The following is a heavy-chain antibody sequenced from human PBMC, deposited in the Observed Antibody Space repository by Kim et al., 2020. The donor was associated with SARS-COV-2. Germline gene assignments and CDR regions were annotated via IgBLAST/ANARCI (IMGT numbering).Heavy chain of an antibody. J-gene: IGHJ3*02. V-gene: IGHV4-34*01. CDR1: GGSFSGYY. Sequence: SETLSLTCAVYGGSFSGYYWSWIRQPPGKGLEWIGEINHSGSTNYNPSLKSRVTISVDTSKNQFSLKLSSVTAADTAVYYCARDRGTYSSSWYIRFDAFDIWGQGTMVTVSS. CDR3: ARDRGTYSSSWYIRFDAFDI. D-gene: IGHD6-13*01. CDR2: INHSGST.